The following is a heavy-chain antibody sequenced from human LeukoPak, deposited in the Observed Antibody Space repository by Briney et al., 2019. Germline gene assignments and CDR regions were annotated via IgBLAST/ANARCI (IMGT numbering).Heavy chain of an antibody. D-gene: IGHD3-22*01. CDR1: GYTFTSYG. CDR3: ASTSPNYYDSSGQTLVTAFDI. J-gene: IGHJ3*02. Sequence: ASVKVSCKASGYTFTSYGISWVRQAPGQGLEWMGWISAYNGNTNYAQKLQGRVTMTRDTSISTAYMELSRLRSDDTAVYYCASTSPNYYDSSGQTLVTAFDIWGQGTMVTVSS. V-gene: IGHV1-18*01. CDR2: ISAYNGNT.